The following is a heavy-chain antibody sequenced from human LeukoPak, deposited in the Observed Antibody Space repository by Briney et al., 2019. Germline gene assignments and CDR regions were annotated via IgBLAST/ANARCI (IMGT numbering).Heavy chain of an antibody. V-gene: IGHV4-59*08. CDR2: IYYSGNT. CDR1: GGSISTYY. Sequence: SETLSLTCTISGGSISTYYWTWIRQPPGKGLEWLGYIYYSGNTNYNPALKSRVTISLDTSRNQFSLKLNSVTAADTAVYYCARRVTGRGTFYFDYWGQGSLVIVSS. J-gene: IGHJ4*02. CDR3: ARRVTGRGTFYFDY. D-gene: IGHD3-16*01.